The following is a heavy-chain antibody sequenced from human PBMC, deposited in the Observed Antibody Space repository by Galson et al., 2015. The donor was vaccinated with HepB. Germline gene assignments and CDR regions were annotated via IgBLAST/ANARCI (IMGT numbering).Heavy chain of an antibody. V-gene: IGHV3-30*18. CDR2: ISYDGSNK. CDR1: GFSFSSYA. D-gene: IGHD6-19*01. J-gene: IGHJ4*02. Sequence: SLRLSCAASGFSFSSYAMHWVRQAPGKGLEWVAVISYDGSNKYYADSVQGRFTISRDNSKNTLYLQMNSLRTEDTAVYYCAKDGGYTNGWHCGDYWGQETLVTVSS. CDR3: AKDGGYTNGWHCGDY.